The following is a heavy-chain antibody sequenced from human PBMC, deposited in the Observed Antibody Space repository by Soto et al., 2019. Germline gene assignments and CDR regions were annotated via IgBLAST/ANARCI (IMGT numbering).Heavy chain of an antibody. CDR2: TFSRGSA. CDR3: ARLSGSNYAYYFDY. Sequence: PSETLSLTCTVSGDSIGNSHWSWIRQPPGKGLEWIGLTFSRGSATYNPSLKSRVTISVDTSKNQLSLKLTSVTAADTAMYYCARLSGSNYAYYFDYWGQGTLVTVSS. V-gene: IGHV4-4*09. D-gene: IGHD4-4*01. CDR1: GDSIGNSH. J-gene: IGHJ4*02.